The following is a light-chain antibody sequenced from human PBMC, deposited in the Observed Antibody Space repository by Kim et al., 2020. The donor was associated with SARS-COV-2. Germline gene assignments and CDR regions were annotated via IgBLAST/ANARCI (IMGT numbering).Light chain of an antibody. CDR1: NLGSKS. V-gene: IGLV3-21*04. J-gene: IGLJ1*01. CDR2: HDD. CDR3: QVWDGVSDQYV. Sequence: APGKTATITGGGTNLGSKSVHWYQQKPGQAPVVVIAHDDDRPSGIPERFSGSNSGNTATLTISRVEAGDEADYYCQVWDGVSDQYVFGTGTKVTVL.